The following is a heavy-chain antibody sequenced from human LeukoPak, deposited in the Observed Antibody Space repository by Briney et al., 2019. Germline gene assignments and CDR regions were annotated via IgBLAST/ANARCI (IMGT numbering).Heavy chain of an antibody. Sequence: GXXLRLSCAASGFTFNTYAMNWVRQAQGKGMEWVSSISDSSSYIYYADSVKGGLTISRDNAKNSLYLQMNSLRAEDTAVYYCARYYGSGSPPFDYWGQGTLVTVSS. V-gene: IGHV3-21*01. CDR2: ISDSSSYI. J-gene: IGHJ4*02. CDR1: GFTFNTYA. D-gene: IGHD3-10*01. CDR3: ARYYGSGSPPFDY.